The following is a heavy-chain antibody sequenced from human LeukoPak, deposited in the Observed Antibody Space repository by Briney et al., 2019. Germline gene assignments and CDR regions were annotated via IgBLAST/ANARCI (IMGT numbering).Heavy chain of an antibody. J-gene: IGHJ4*02. V-gene: IGHV4-61*02. CDR3: ARRQDGHDY. Sequence: SETLSLTCTVSGVSITNTFYYWNWLRQPAGKGLEWIGRIYTTGSTDYNPSLKSRVTISLDTARNQFSLKLSSVTAADTAVYYCARRQDGHDYWGQGTLVTVSS. CDR1: GVSITNTFYY. CDR2: IYTTGST.